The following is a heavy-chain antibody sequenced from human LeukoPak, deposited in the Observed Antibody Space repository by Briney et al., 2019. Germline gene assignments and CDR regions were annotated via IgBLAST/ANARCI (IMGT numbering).Heavy chain of an antibody. CDR1: GGSFSGYY. CDR2: INHSGST. J-gene: IGHJ4*02. D-gene: IGHD3-22*01. Sequence: SETLSLTCAVYGGSFSGYYWSWIRQPPGKGLEWIGEINHSGSTNYNPSLKSRVTISVDTSKNQFSLKLSSVTAADTAVYYCARARAHLKYYYDSSGYYYFDYWGQGTLVTVSS. CDR3: ARARAHLKYYYDSSGYYYFDY. V-gene: IGHV4-34*01.